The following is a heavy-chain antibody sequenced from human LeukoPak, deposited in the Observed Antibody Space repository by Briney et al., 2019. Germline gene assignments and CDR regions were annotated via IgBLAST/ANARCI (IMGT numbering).Heavy chain of an antibody. V-gene: IGHV6-1*01. J-gene: IGHJ5*02. CDR3: ARDEDGYNYGFDP. CDR2: TYYRSKWYN. CDR1: GDSVSNNSAA. D-gene: IGHD5-24*01. Sequence: SQTLSLTCAISGDSVSNNSAAWSWIRQSPSRGLEWLGRTYYRSKWYNDYAVSVKSRITINPDTSKNQFSLQLNSVTPEDTAVYYCARDEDGYNYGFDPWGRGTLVTVSS.